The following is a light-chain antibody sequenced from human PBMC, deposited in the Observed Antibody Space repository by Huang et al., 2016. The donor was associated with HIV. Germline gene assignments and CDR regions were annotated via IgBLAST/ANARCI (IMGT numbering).Light chain of an antibody. CDR1: QSVSSN. Sequence: EIVMTQSPATLSVSPGERATLSCRASQSVSSNLAWYQQKPGQAPRLLIYDETNKATESPARFSGSGSRTKSNQTINRLQSEELAVYYWQQDNNWPPEYTFGQGTKLEIK. V-gene: IGKV3-15*01. CDR3: QQDNNWPPEYT. J-gene: IGKJ2*01. CDR2: DET.